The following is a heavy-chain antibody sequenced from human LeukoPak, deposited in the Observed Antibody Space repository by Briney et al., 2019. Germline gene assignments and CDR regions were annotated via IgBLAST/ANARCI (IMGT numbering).Heavy chain of an antibody. CDR1: GFTFSSYG. CDR3: AREGPDCSSTSCPIDY. CDR2: IWYDGSNK. V-gene: IGHV3-33*01. D-gene: IGHD2-2*01. J-gene: IGHJ4*02. Sequence: GGSLRLSCAASGFTFSSYGMHWVRQAPGKGLEWVAVIWYDGSNKYYADSVKGRFTISRDNSKNTLCLQMNSLRAEDTAVYYCAREGPDCSSTSCPIDYWGQGTLVTVSS.